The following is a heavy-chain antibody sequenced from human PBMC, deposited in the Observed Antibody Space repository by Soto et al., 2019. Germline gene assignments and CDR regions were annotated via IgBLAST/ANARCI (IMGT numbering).Heavy chain of an antibody. V-gene: IGHV4-59*01. J-gene: IGHJ6*02. Sequence: QVQLQESGPGLLKPSETRSLTCTVSGGSIRSYYWSWIRQPPGKGLEWIGYVSYSGSTNYNPSLKSRVTLSVDTSKNHFSLKLTSVTAADTAVYYCARDLLSGSYYYYGMDVWGQGTTVTVSS. CDR2: VSYSGST. D-gene: IGHD1-26*01. CDR1: GGSIRSYY. CDR3: ARDLLSGSYYYYGMDV.